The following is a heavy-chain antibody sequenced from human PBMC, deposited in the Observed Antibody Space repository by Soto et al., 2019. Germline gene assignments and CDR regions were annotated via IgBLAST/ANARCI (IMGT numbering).Heavy chain of an antibody. CDR3: ARVSWREKYGMDV. J-gene: IGHJ6*02. Sequence: VGSRRFSVAASGFTLSDSDMSWIRQAPGKGLEWMSYITFSGNTVDYADSLKGRFTISRDSAKNSLYLQMNRLRAEDAAVYYCARVSWREKYGMDVWGQGTAVTVSS. CDR1: GFTLSDSD. CDR2: ITFSGNTV. V-gene: IGHV3-11*01.